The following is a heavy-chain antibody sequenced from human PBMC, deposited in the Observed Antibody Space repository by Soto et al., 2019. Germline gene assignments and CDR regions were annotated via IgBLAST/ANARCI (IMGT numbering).Heavy chain of an antibody. D-gene: IGHD3-10*01. CDR3: ARERAVLLWFGELSDAFDI. J-gene: IGHJ3*02. CDR1: GFTFSSYG. V-gene: IGHV3-33*01. Sequence: QVQLVESGGGVVQPGRSLRLSCAASGFTFSSYGMHWVRQAPGKGLEWVAVIWYDGSNKYYADSVKGRFTISRDNSKNTLYLQMNSLRAEDTAVYYCARERAVLLWFGELSDAFDIWGQGTMVTVSS. CDR2: IWYDGSNK.